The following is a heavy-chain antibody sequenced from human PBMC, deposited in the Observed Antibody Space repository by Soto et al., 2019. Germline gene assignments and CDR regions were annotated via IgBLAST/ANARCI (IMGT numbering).Heavy chain of an antibody. V-gene: IGHV3-30*18. CDR2: ISYDGSNK. Sequence: QVQLVESGGGVVQPGRSLRLSCAASGFTFSSYGMHWVRQAPGKGLEWVAVISYDGSNKYYADSVKGRFTISRDNSKNTLYLQINSLRAEDTAVYYCAKGRGTYDILTGVFDYWGQGTLVTVSS. CDR1: GFTFSSYG. D-gene: IGHD3-9*01. J-gene: IGHJ4*02. CDR3: AKGRGTYDILTGVFDY.